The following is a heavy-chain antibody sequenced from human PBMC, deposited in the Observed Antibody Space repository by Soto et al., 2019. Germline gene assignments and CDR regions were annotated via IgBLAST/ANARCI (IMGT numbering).Heavy chain of an antibody. J-gene: IGHJ5*02. Sequence: SETLSLTCTVSGGSISSYYWSWIRQPPGKGLEWIGYIYYSGSTNYNPSLKSRVTISLDTSKNQFSLKLSSVTAADTAVYYCARYRRVSLGELSLYQKHNWFDPWAQGTLVTVSS. CDR1: GGSISSYY. CDR3: ARYRRVSLGELSLYQKHNWFDP. D-gene: IGHD3-16*02. V-gene: IGHV4-59*01. CDR2: IYYSGST.